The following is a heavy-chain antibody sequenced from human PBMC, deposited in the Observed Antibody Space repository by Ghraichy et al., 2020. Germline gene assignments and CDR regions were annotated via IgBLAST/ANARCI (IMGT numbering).Heavy chain of an antibody. Sequence: GESLNISCAASGFTFSSYSMNWVRQAPGKGLEWVSYISSSSSTIYYADSVKGRFTISRDNAKNSLYLQMNSLRDEDTAVYYCARDGCSGGSCYVLWYFDLWGRGTLVTVSS. CDR3: ARDGCSGGSCYVLWYFDL. D-gene: IGHD2-15*01. J-gene: IGHJ2*01. V-gene: IGHV3-48*02. CDR1: GFTFSSYS. CDR2: ISSSSSTI.